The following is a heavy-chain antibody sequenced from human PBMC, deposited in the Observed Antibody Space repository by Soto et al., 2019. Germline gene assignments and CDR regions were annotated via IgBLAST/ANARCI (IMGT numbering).Heavy chain of an antibody. V-gene: IGHV1-69*06. CDR1: GGTFSSYA. CDR3: ARGLRNEQYYYDSSGAFDI. J-gene: IGHJ3*02. D-gene: IGHD3-22*01. Sequence: QVQLVQSGAEVKKPGSSVKVSCKASGGTFSSYAISWVRQAPGQGLEWMGGIIPIFGTANYAQKFQGRVTITADKSTSTAYMELSSLRSEDTAVYYCARGLRNEQYYYDSSGAFDIWGQGTIVTVSS. CDR2: IIPIFGTA.